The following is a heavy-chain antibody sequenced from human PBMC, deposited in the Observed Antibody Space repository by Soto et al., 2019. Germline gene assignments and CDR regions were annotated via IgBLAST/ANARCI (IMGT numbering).Heavy chain of an antibody. Sequence: EVQLVESGGGLVQPGGSLRLSCAASGFTFNSYWMHWVRQAPGKGLVWVSRLNGDGTTTNYADSVKGRFAIYRDNAKNTLYLQMNSLRDDDTAVYFCARGIPGHYAVEVWGQGTTVTVSS. V-gene: IGHV3-74*01. J-gene: IGHJ6*02. CDR3: ARGIPGHYAVEV. CDR2: LNGDGTTT. D-gene: IGHD5-18*01. CDR1: GFTFNSYW.